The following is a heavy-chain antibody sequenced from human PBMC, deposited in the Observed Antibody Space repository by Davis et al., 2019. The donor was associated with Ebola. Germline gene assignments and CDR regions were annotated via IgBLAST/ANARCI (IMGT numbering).Heavy chain of an antibody. CDR1: GFTFSNYA. D-gene: IGHD2-21*02. CDR3: VRDPALVVTGGGWFFGL. CDR2: ITHSGDYT. V-gene: IGHV3-23*01. Sequence: GESLKISCAASGFTFSNYAMNWVRQAPGKGLEWVSTITHSGDYTYYADSVKGRFTISRDSSKSTLYLQMSSLRAEDTAVYYCVRDPALVVTGGGWFFGLWGRGTLVTVSS. J-gene: IGHJ2*01.